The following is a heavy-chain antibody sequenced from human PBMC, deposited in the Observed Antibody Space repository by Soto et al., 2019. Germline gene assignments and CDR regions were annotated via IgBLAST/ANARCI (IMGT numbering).Heavy chain of an antibody. J-gene: IGHJ4*02. D-gene: IGHD2-8*01. Sequence: QGQLVQSGADVKKPGASVKVSCKASGSTCTSYGISWVRQSPGQGLAGMGWISAYNGNTNYAQKLQGRVTTTTDTSTCTAYMELRRRRSDDMAGYYCARDVLLVLAPPGYWGQGTLVTGSS. CDR3: ARDVLLVLAPPGY. CDR1: GSTCTSYG. V-gene: IGHV1-18*03. CDR2: ISAYNGNT.